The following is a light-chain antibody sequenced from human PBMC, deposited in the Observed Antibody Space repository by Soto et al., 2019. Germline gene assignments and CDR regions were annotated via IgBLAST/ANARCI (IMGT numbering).Light chain of an antibody. CDR2: GNI. Sequence: QSVLTQPPSVSGAPGQRVTISCTWSSSNIGAGNDVHWYQQHPRTAPKLLIFGNINRPSGVPDRSSGSKSGTSASLAITGLQAEDEADYYCQSYDSSLRGVFGGGTKLTVL. CDR1: SSNIGAGND. J-gene: IGLJ2*01. V-gene: IGLV1-40*01. CDR3: QSYDSSLRGV.